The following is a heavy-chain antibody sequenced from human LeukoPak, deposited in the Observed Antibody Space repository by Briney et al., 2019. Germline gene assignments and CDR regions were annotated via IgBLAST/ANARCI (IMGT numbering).Heavy chain of an antibody. CDR3: ARNNSNGFDF. CDR2: IFQSVST. CDR1: GYSISGGYY. D-gene: IGHD6-19*01. V-gene: IGHV4-38-2*02. Sequence: PSETLSLTCTVSGYSISGGYYWGWIRPPPGKGLEWIGTIFQSVSTYYNPSLKSRVTTSVDTSKNQFPLKLSSVTAADTAVYYCARNNSNGFDFWSQGTLVTVSS. J-gene: IGHJ4*02.